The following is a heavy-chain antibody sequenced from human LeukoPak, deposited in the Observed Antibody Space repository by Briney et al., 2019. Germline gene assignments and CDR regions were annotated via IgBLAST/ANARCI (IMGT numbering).Heavy chain of an antibody. CDR2: IYHSGST. V-gene: IGHV4-38-2*01. CDR3: ARGPEHKRGYSGYVWIDP. D-gene: IGHD5-12*01. CDR1: GYSISSGYY. J-gene: IGHJ5*02. Sequence: SETLSLTCAVSGYSISSGYYWGWIRQPPGKGLERIGSIYHSGSTYYKPSLKSRVTISVDTSKNQFSLKLSSVTAADTAVYYCARGPEHKRGYSGYVWIDPWGQGTLVTVSS.